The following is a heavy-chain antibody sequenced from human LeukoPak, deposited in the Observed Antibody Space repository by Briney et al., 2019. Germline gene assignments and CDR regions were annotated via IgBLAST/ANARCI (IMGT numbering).Heavy chain of an antibody. CDR1: GFXFSSYD. CDR3: TRESNYYDSSTSPGYFDL. Sequence: GGSLRLSCAASGFXFSSYDIHWVRQTTGKGLEWVSAIDTAGGTYYPGSVKGRFTISRENTKNSLYLQMNSLRAGDTAVYYCTRESNYYDSSTSPGYFDLWGRGTLVTVSS. J-gene: IGHJ2*01. V-gene: IGHV3-13*04. D-gene: IGHD3-22*01. CDR2: IDTAGGT.